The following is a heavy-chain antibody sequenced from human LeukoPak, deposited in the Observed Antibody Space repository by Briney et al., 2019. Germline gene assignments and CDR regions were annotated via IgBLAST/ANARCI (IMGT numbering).Heavy chain of an antibody. Sequence: SETLSLTCAVSGGSFSGYYWSWIRQPPGQGLEWIGEINIIGSTNYNPSLKSRVTISVDTSKNQFSLKLSSVTAADTAVYYCARGHDYVWGSYRPHRGWFDPWGQGTLVTVSS. CDR3: ARGHDYVWGSYRPHRGWFDP. J-gene: IGHJ5*02. CDR1: GGSFSGYY. V-gene: IGHV4-34*01. CDR2: INIIGST. D-gene: IGHD3-16*02.